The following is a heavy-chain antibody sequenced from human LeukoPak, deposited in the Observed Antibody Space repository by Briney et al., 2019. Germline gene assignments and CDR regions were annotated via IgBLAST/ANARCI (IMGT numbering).Heavy chain of an antibody. CDR1: GYTLTSYY. D-gene: IGHD6-13*01. V-gene: IGHV1-46*01. CDR2: INPTVGDT. J-gene: IGHJ3*02. CDR3: ARYGFSSSWQGGWHAFDI. Sequence: ASVKVSCKASGYTLTSYYMHWVRQAPGQGLEWMGIINPTVGDTIYAQNFQGRVTMTRDMSTSTVYMELSSLRSDDTAVYYCARYGFSSSWQGGWHAFDIWGQGTMVTVSS.